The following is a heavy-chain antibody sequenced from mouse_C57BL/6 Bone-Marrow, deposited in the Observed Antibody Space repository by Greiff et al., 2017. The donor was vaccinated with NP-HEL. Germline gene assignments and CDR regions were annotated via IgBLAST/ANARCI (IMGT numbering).Heavy chain of an antibody. D-gene: IGHD2-3*01. Sequence: QVQLQQSGPELVKPGASVKISCKTSGHAFSSSWMNWVKQRPGKGLEWIGRIYPGDGDTNYNGKFKGKATLTADKSSSTAYMQLSSLTSEDSAVYFCATRGWGDYWGQGTTLTVSS. J-gene: IGHJ2*01. CDR2: IYPGDGDT. CDR1: GHAFSSSW. V-gene: IGHV1-82*01. CDR3: ATRGWGDY.